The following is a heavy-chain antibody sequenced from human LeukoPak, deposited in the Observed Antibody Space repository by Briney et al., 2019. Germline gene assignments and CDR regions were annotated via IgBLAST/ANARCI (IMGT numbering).Heavy chain of an antibody. J-gene: IGHJ4*02. D-gene: IGHD3-10*01. CDR1: GFTFGDYA. CDR2: IRSKAYGGTT. CDR3: TREHSGSGSYYPPLDY. V-gene: IGHV3-49*04. Sequence: GGSLRLSCTASGFTFGDYAMSWVRQAPGKGLEWVGFIRSKAYGGTTEYAASVKGRFTISRDDSKSIAYLQMNSLKTEDTAVYYCTREHSGSGSYYPPLDYWGQGTLVTVSS.